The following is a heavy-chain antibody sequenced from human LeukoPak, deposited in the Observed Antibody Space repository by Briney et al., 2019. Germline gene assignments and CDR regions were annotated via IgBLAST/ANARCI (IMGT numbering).Heavy chain of an antibody. V-gene: IGHV3-48*01. J-gene: IGHJ3*02. Sequence: GGSLRLSCAASGFTFSSYEMNWVRQAPGKGLEWVSYIRSSSSTIYYADSVKGRFTISRDNAMNSLYLQMNSLRAEDTAVYYCARAKRNGFDIWGQGTMVTVSS. CDR3: ARAKRNGFDI. CDR1: GFTFSSYE. CDR2: IRSSSSTI.